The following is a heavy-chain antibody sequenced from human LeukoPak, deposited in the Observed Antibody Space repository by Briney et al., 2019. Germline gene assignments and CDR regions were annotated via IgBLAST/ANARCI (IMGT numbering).Heavy chain of an antibody. CDR2: ISSSGRTI. Sequence: GGSLRLSCAASGFTLSSFEMNWVRQAPGKGLEWVSYISSSGRTIYYADSVKGRFTISRDNSKNTLYLQMNSLRAEDTAVYYCAKGRGYSGYDFGGDYWGQGTLVTVSS. V-gene: IGHV3-48*03. J-gene: IGHJ4*02. CDR1: GFTLSSFE. D-gene: IGHD5-12*01. CDR3: AKGRGYSGYDFGGDY.